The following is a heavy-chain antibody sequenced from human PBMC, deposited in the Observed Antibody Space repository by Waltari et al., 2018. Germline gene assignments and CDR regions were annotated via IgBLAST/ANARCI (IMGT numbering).Heavy chain of an antibody. Sequence: EVQLVESGGCLVQPEGCRRLAWTAPGLTFSSKWMNRDRKAPGKGLEWVANIKQDGSEKYYADAVKGRFTISRDNAKNSLYLQMNSLRAEDTAVYYCAREVGAIGGMDVWGQGTTVTVSS. V-gene: IGHV3-7*01. CDR2: IKQDGSEK. CDR1: GLTFSSKW. J-gene: IGHJ6*02. CDR3: AREVGAIGGMDV. D-gene: IGHD1-26*01.